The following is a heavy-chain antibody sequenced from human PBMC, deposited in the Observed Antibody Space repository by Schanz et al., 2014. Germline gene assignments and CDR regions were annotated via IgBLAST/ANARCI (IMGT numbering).Heavy chain of an antibody. Sequence: QVQLVQSGTQVKKPGASVKVSCKASGYTFTSYGISWVRQAPGQGLEWVGRFIPILDVGNYAQQFQGRVTMTTDTSTSTSYMELTSLRFDDTAVYYCARDFSAYVGNYFDYWGQGTLVTVSS. CDR2: FIPILDVG. CDR1: GYTFTSYG. CDR3: ARDFSAYVGNYFDY. D-gene: IGHD5-12*01. V-gene: IGHV1-18*01. J-gene: IGHJ4*02.